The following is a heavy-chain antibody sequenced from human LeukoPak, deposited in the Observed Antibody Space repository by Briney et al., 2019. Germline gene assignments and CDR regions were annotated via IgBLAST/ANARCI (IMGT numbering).Heavy chain of an antibody. CDR3: ANGPTKDGYHYYFDY. J-gene: IGHJ4*02. CDR1: GFTFSNFG. V-gene: IGHV3-30*02. D-gene: IGHD5-24*01. CDR2: IPYDGSNK. Sequence: GGSLRLSCAASGFTFSNFGMHWVRQAPGKGLEWVTFIPYDGSNKYYADSVKGRFTISRDNSKNTLSLQMNSLRPEDTAIYYCANGPTKDGYHYYFDYWGQGTLVAVSS.